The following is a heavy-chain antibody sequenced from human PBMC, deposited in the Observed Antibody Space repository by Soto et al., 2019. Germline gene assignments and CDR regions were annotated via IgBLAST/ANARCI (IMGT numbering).Heavy chain of an antibody. CDR1: GGSFSSGDYY. V-gene: IGHV4-30-4*01. J-gene: IGHJ4*02. Sequence: QVQLQESGPGLVKPSQTLSLTCTVSGGSFSSGDYYWSWIRQPPGKGLEWIGYIYYSGSTYYNPSLKSRVTISVDTSKNQFSLKLSSVTAADTAVYYCAREIGRRDFWSGSGYFDYWGQGTLVTVSS. CDR2: IYYSGST. D-gene: IGHD3-3*01. CDR3: AREIGRRDFWSGSGYFDY.